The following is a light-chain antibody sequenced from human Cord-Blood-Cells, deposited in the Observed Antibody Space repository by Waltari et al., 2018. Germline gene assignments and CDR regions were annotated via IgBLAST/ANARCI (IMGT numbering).Light chain of an antibody. V-gene: IGKV2D-29*01. CDR1: QSLLHSDGKTY. CDR3: MQSIQLPLT. J-gene: IGKJ4*01. Sequence: DIVMTQPQPSQSVTPGKPASTSCNSRQSLLHSDGKTYVYWYLQKPGQPPQLLIYEVSNRVSGVPDRFSGSGSGTDFTLKISRVEAEDVGVYYCMQSIQLPLTFGGGTKVEIK. CDR2: EVS.